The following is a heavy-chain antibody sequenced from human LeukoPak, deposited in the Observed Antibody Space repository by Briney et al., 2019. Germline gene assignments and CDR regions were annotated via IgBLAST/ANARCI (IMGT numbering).Heavy chain of an antibody. J-gene: IGHJ4*02. CDR3: ARGSIYYDSSGQFPFDY. CDR1: VYTFSTSS. Sequence: GGSLRLSCAPSVYTFSTSSMKWVRDAPGRGREWVSYFSSSSGTIYYADSVKGRFTISRDNAKNSLYLQMNSLGAEETAVYYCARGSIYYDSSGQFPFDYWGQGTLVTVSS. CDR2: FSSSSGTI. D-gene: IGHD3-22*01. V-gene: IGHV3-48*01.